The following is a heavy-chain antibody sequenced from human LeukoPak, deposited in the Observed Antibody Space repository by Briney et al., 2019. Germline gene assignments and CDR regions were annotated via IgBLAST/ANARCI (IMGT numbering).Heavy chain of an antibody. CDR1: GGSISSYY. CDR3: ARARNWFDP. Sequence: SETLSLTCTVSGGSISSYYWSWIRQPPGKGLEWIGYIYYSGGTNYNPSFKSRVTISVDTSKNQFSLKLSSVTAADTAVYYCARARNWFDPWGQGTLVTVSS. CDR2: IYYSGGT. J-gene: IGHJ5*02. V-gene: IGHV4-59*01.